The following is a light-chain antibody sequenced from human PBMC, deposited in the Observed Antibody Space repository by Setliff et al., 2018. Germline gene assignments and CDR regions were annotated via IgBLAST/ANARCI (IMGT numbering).Light chain of an antibody. CDR3: YSYTASTSYV. J-gene: IGLJ1*01. Sequence: QSALTQPASVSGSPGQSITISCSGTTSDIGTYNYVSWYQQYPGKAPKLVIYDVSNRPSGVSNRFSGSKSGNTASLTISGLQAGDEADYYYYSYTASTSYVFGTGTKVTVL. CDR1: TSDIGTYNY. V-gene: IGLV2-14*01. CDR2: DVS.